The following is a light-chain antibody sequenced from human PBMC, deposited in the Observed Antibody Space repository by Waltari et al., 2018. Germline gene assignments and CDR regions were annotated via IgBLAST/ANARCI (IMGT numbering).Light chain of an antibody. V-gene: IGKV3-20*01. CDR2: EAS. CDR3: QNHERLPAT. CDR1: QNIGRY. J-gene: IGKJ1*01. Sequence: EIVLTQSPGTLSLSPGERATLSCRASQNIGRYLVWYQQKHGQAPRLLIYEASSRATGIPARFSGSGSGTDFSLTISRLEPEDFAVYYCQNHERLPATFGQGTKVEIK.